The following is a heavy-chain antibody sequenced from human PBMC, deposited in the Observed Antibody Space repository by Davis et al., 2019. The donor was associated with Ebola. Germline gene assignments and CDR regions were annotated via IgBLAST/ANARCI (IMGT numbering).Heavy chain of an antibody. J-gene: IGHJ4*02. CDR3: TATVTSSDY. V-gene: IGHV3-73*01. CDR2: IRSKANSYTT. CDR1: GFTFSGYA. D-gene: IGHD4-17*01. Sequence: GESLKISCAASGFTFSGYAMHWVRQASGKGLEWVGRIRSKANSYTTAYAASVKGRLTISRDDSKNTAYLQMNSLKTEDTAVYYCTATVTSSDYWGQGTLVTVSS.